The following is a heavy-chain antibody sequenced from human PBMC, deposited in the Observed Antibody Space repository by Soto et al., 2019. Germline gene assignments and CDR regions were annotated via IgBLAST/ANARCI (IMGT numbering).Heavy chain of an antibody. V-gene: IGHV4-59*01. J-gene: IGHJ4*01. D-gene: IGHD5-12*01. CDR2: IFYSGST. CDR1: GGSFSSYH. CDR3: ARDLLGDGYNLSY. Sequence: SETLSLTCSISGGSFSSYHWRWIRQPPGKGLEWIGYIFYSGSTTYNPSLKSRVTISLDTSKNQFSLKVSSVTAADTAVYYCARDLLGDGYNLSYWGHGTQVTVS.